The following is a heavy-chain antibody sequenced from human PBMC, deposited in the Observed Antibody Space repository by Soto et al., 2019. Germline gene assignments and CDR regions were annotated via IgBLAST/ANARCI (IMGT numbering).Heavy chain of an antibody. V-gene: IGHV3-74*01. CDR1: GFTFTNYW. D-gene: IGHD3-22*01. CDR2: INSDGSST. Sequence: GGSLRLSCEASGFTFTNYWMHWFRQAPGKGLVWVSRINSDGSSTNYADSVKGRFTISRDNAKNSLYLQMNSLRDEDTAVYYCARDAPPLAYYYDPNWFDPWGQGTLVTVSS. CDR3: ARDAPPLAYYYDPNWFDP. J-gene: IGHJ5*02.